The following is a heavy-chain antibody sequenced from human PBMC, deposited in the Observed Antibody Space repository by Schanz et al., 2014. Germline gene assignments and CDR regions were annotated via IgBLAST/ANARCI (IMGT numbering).Heavy chain of an antibody. J-gene: IGHJ4*02. CDR1: GGTFSTYP. CDR2: IIPIHGIA. V-gene: IGHV1-69*02. CDR3: ASSGAGYSSSWDFDY. Sequence: QVQLVQSGAEVKKPGSSMKVSCKASGGTFSTYPINWLRQAPGQGLEWMGRIIPIHGIANYAQNFQGRVTITADRSTSTAYMDLRSLRSDDTAVYYCASSGAGYSSSWDFDYWGQGTLVTVSS. D-gene: IGHD6-13*01.